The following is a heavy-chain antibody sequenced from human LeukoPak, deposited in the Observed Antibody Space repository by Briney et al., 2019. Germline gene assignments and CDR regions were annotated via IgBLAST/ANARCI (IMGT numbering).Heavy chain of an antibody. CDR2: MNPNSGNT. V-gene: IGHV1-8*01. Sequence: ASVKVSCKASGYTFTSYDINWVRQATGQGLEWMGWMNPNSGNTGYAQKFQGRVTMTRNTSISTAYMELSSLRSEDTAVYYCARMAVTTHYYYYYMDVWGKGTTVTISS. D-gene: IGHD4-17*01. CDR3: ARMAVTTHYYYYYMDV. J-gene: IGHJ6*03. CDR1: GYTFTSYD.